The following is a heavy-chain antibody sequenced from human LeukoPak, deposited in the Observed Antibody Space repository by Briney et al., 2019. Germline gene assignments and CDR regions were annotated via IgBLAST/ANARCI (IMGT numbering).Heavy chain of an antibody. CDR2: INPGGGAT. V-gene: IGHV1-46*01. Sequence: GASVKVSCKASGYTFTNYYIHWVRQAPGQGLERMVIINPGGGATSYAQKFRGRVTMTRVTSTSTVYMELRSLRSEDTAVYYCATDRGYCTSNRCYERNYFDYWGQRSLVTVSS. J-gene: IGHJ4*02. CDR1: GYTFTNYY. CDR3: ATDRGYCTSNRCYERNYFDY. D-gene: IGHD2-2*01.